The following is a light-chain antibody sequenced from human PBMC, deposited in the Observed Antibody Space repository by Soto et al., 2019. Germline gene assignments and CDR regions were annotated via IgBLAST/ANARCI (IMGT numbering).Light chain of an antibody. J-gene: IGLJ2*01. V-gene: IGLV1-44*01. Sequence: QSVLTQPPSASATPGQRVMMSCSGSTSNIRRHTVNWYQQLPGAAPKLLIYSNVQRPSGVPDRFSGSKSGTSASLAISGLQSEDEGDYYCAAWDDNLNGVVFGGGTKLTVL. CDR3: AAWDDNLNGVV. CDR1: TSNIRRHT. CDR2: SNV.